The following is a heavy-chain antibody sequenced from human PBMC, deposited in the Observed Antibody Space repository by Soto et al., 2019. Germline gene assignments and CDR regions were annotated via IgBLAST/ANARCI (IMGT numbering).Heavy chain of an antibody. CDR3: AKEGDFSGGSCSFEEIDAFDI. Sequence: PVGSLRLSCAASGFTFSSYGMHWVRQAPGKGLGWVAVISYDGSIKYYADSVKGRSTISRDNSKNTLYLQMNSLRAEDKAVYYCAKEGDFSGGSCSFEEIDAFDICGQRTMVTVSS. CDR2: ISYDGSIK. V-gene: IGHV3-30*18. J-gene: IGHJ3*02. CDR1: GFTFSSYG. D-gene: IGHD2-15*01.